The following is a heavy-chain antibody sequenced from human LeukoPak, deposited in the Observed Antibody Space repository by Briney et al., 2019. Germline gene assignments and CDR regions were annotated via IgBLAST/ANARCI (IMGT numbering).Heavy chain of an antibody. CDR3: AREYGNGGFDP. D-gene: IGHD2-8*01. V-gene: IGHV4-34*01. Sequence: KTSETLSLTCAVYGGSFSGYYWSWIRQPPGKGLEWIGEINHSGSTNYNPSLKSRVTISVDTSKNQFSLKLSSVTAADTAVYYCAREYGNGGFDPWGQGTLVTVSS. CDR1: GGSFSGYY. CDR2: INHSGST. J-gene: IGHJ5*02.